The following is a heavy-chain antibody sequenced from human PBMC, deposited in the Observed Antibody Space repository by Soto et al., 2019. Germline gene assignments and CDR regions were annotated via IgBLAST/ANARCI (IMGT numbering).Heavy chain of an antibody. CDR3: ARHQADTAMLFGVFDP. V-gene: IGHV4-39*01. D-gene: IGHD5-18*01. J-gene: IGHJ5*02. CDR1: GGSVSSSSNY. Sequence: QLQLQESGPGLAKPSETLSLTCTVSGGSVSSSSNYWGWIRQPPGKGLEWIGSIYYSGNTYYTPSLKSRVTIHVDTSKNQSSLKVSSVTAADTAVYYCARHQADTAMLFGVFDPWGQGTLVTVSS. CDR2: IYYSGNT.